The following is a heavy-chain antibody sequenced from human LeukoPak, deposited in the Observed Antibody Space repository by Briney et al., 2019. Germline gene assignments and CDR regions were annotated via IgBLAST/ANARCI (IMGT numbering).Heavy chain of an antibody. CDR2: ISDDGSQK. J-gene: IGHJ6*02. CDR1: GFTFGAYA. Sequence: PGGSLRLSCAASGFTFGAYAMDWVRQAPGKGLEWVAVISDDGSQKYYADSVKGRFTVSRDNSEETVFLHMNSLRTEDTAVYYCAKERFGTGYSYYYYKGMDVWDLGTTVTVSS. CDR3: AKERFGTGYSYYYYKGMDV. V-gene: IGHV3-30*18. D-gene: IGHD3/OR15-3a*01.